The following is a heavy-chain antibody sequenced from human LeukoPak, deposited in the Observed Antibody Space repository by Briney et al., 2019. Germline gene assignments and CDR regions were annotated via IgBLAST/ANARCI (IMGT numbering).Heavy chain of an antibody. CDR1: GFTFSSYA. CDR2: ISGSGDRT. J-gene: IGHJ4*02. Sequence: GGSLRLSCAASGFTFSSYAMSWVRQAPGKGLDWVSAISGSGDRTYYADSVKGRLTISRDNSKNTLYLQMNSLRAEDTAIYYCAKGDYGDYGIFAYWGQGALVTVSS. CDR3: AKGDYGDYGIFAY. V-gene: IGHV3-23*01. D-gene: IGHD4-17*01.